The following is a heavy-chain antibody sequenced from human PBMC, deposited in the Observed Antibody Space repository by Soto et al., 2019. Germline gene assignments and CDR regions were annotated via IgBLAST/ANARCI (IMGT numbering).Heavy chain of an antibody. CDR2: IYYSGST. CDR1: GGSISSGGYY. V-gene: IGHV4-31*03. J-gene: IGHJ4*02. D-gene: IGHD6-13*01. Sequence: QVQLQESGPGLVKPSQTLSLTCTVSGGSISSGGYYWSWIRQHPGKGLEWIGYIYYSGSTYYNPSLKSRVTRSVDTSKNQFSLKLSSVTAADTAVYYCARGRAAAEGIDYWGQGTLVTVSS. CDR3: ARGRAAAEGIDY.